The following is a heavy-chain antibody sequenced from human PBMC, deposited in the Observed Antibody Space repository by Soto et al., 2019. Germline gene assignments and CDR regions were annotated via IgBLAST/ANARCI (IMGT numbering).Heavy chain of an antibody. CDR3: ARGRSGDFFDY. CDR1: GFTFSDYY. D-gene: IGHD4-17*01. J-gene: IGHJ4*02. V-gene: IGHV3-11*06. CDR2: ISGDSTNT. Sequence: GGSLRLSCAASGFTFSDYYMSWIRQAPEKGLEWISYISGDSTNTNYADSVKGRFTISRDNARNSLYLHLNSLRAEDTGVYYCARGRSGDFFDYWGQGTLVTVSS.